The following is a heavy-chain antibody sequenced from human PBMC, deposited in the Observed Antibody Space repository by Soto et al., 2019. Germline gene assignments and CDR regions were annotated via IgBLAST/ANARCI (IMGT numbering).Heavy chain of an antibody. CDR3: ARDDAIWFGESQRAFDI. V-gene: IGHV1-18*01. CDR1: GYTFTSYG. CDR2: ISAYNGNT. Sequence: QVPLVQSGAEVKKPGASVKVSCKASGYTFTSYGISWVRQAPGQGLEWMGWISAYNGNTNYAQKLQGRVTMTTDTSTSTAYMELRSLRSDDTAVYYCARDDAIWFGESQRAFDIWGQGTMVTVSS. D-gene: IGHD3-10*01. J-gene: IGHJ3*02.